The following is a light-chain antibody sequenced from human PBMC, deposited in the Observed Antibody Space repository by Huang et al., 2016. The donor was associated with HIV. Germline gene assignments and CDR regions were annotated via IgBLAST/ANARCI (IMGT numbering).Light chain of an antibody. CDR2: DAS. Sequence: DIQMTQSPSTLSAYVGDRVTITCRASQSLRSCLAWYQQKPGKAPKLLIYDASSLESGGPARFSGSGSGTEFTLTISSLQPDNVATYYCQQYNSYPWTFGQGTKVEIK. V-gene: IGKV1-5*01. J-gene: IGKJ1*01. CDR3: QQYNSYPWT. CDR1: QSLRSC.